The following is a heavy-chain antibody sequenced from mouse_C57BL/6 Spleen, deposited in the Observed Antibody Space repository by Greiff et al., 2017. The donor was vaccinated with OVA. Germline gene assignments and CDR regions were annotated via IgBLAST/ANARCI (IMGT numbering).Heavy chain of an antibody. CDR1: GFTFSDYG. CDR3: GRRGTGTRDFDY. Sequence: EVQLMESGGGLVKPGGSLKLSCAASGFTFSDYGMHWVRQAPEQGLEWVAYISSGSSTIYYADTVKGRFTFSRDTAKNTLFLQMTSLRSEDTAMYYCGRRGTGTRDFDYWGQGTTLTVSS. V-gene: IGHV5-17*01. J-gene: IGHJ2*01. D-gene: IGHD4-1*01. CDR2: ISSGSSTI.